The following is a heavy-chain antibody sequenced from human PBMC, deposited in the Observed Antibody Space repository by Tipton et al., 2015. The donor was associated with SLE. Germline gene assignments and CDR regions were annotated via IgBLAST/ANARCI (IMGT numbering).Heavy chain of an antibody. CDR2: IYYSGST. CDR1: GGSISSYY. J-gene: IGHJ4*02. Sequence: LRLSCTVSGGSISSYYWSWIRQPPGKGLEWIGYIYYSGSTYYNPSLKSRVTITVDTSKNQFSLKLSSVTAADTAVYYCTREGYSSGWDGDFDNWGQGTLVTVSS. CDR3: TREGYSSGWDGDFDN. D-gene: IGHD6-19*01. V-gene: IGHV4-59*12.